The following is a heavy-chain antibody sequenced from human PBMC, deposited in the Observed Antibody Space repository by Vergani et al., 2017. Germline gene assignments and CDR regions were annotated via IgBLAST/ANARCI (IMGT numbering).Heavy chain of an antibody. CDR2: ISGSGGST. Sequence: EVQLLESGGGLVQPGGSLRLSCAASGFTLSSYAMSWVRPAPGKGLEWVSVISGSGGSTYHADSVKGRFTISRDNFKNTLYLQMNILRAEDTAVYYCAKASEEYGSSSDAFDNWGQGTMVTVSS. CDR3: AKASEEYGSSSDAFDN. D-gene: IGHD6-6*01. CDR1: GFTLSSYA. V-gene: IGHV3-23*01. J-gene: IGHJ3*02.